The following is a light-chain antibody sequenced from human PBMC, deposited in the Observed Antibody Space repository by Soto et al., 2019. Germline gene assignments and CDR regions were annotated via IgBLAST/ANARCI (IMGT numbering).Light chain of an antibody. CDR2: DAS. Sequence: DIQMTQSPSTLSASVGDRVTITCRSSQSISSWLAWYQQKPGKAPKLLIYDASSLESGVPSRFSGSGSGTEFTLTIRSLQSEDFATYYCQQYYSYPPITFGQGTRLEIK. CDR1: QSISSW. V-gene: IGKV1-5*01. J-gene: IGKJ5*01. CDR3: QQYYSYPPIT.